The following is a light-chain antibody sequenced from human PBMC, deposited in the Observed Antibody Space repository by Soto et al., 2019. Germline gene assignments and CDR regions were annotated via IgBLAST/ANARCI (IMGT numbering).Light chain of an antibody. V-gene: IGKV3-20*01. CDR1: QTVNNSY. CDR3: QQYGSSPT. J-gene: IGKJ1*01. CDR2: GAS. Sequence: ELVLTQSPGTLSLSPGERATLSCRASQTVNNSYLAWYQQIPGQAPRLLISGASGRATGTPDRFSGSASGTDFTLTISRLEPEDFAVYYCQQYGSSPTFGQGTKVDIK.